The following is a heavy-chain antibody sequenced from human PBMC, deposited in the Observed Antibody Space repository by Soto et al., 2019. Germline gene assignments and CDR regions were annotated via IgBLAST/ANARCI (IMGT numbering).Heavy chain of an antibody. Sequence: PGGSLRLSCAASGFTFSSYGMHGVRQSPGKGLEWVAVISYDGSNKYYADSVKGRFTISRDNSKNTLYLQMNSLRAEDTAVYYCAKDAFYTWFGELLDYWGQGTLVTVPS. CDR1: GFTFSSYG. V-gene: IGHV3-30*18. J-gene: IGHJ4*02. CDR2: ISYDGSNK. CDR3: AKDAFYTWFGELLDY. D-gene: IGHD3-10*01.